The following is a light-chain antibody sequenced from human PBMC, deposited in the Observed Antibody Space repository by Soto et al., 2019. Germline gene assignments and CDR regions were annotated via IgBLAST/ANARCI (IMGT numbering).Light chain of an antibody. CDR1: QRVSNNF. CDR3: QQYGSTPWT. CDR2: DAT. Sequence: VVLTQVQCTLSLSPGETATLSCGASQRVSNNFLGWYQQKPGLPPRLLIYDATSRANGIPERFSGRGSGTHFTLTISRLEPEDFAVYYCQQYGSTPWTFGRGTKVAMK. V-gene: IGKV3D-20*01. J-gene: IGKJ1*01.